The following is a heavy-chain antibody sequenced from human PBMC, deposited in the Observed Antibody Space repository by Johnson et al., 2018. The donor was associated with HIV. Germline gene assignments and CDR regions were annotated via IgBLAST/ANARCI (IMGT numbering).Heavy chain of an antibody. D-gene: IGHD6-6*01. V-gene: IGHV3-9*01. CDR2: ISWNGGSI. J-gene: IGHJ3*02. CDR3: ARDRGIAARPFRYAFDI. CDR1: GFTFDDYA. Sequence: LVESGGGLVQPGRSLRLSCAASGFTFDDYAMHWVRQAQGKGLEWVSGISWNGGSIGYADSVKGRFSISSDNAKNSLFLQMNSLRVEDTALYYCARDRGIAARPFRYAFDIWGQGTMVTVSS.